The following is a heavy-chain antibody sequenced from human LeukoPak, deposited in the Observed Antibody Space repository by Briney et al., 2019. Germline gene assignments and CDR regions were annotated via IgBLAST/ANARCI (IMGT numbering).Heavy chain of an antibody. J-gene: IGHJ4*02. V-gene: IGHV7-4-1*02. CDR3: ARGYDSSGYFSD. CDR2: IDTNTGNP. Sequence: ASVKVSCKASGYTFCSNAINWVRQAPEQGLERMGWIDTNTGNPTYAQGFTGQFVFSLDTSVSTAYLQISSLKAEDTAEYFCARGYDSSGYFSDWGQGTLVTVSS. CDR1: GYTFCSNA. D-gene: IGHD3-22*01.